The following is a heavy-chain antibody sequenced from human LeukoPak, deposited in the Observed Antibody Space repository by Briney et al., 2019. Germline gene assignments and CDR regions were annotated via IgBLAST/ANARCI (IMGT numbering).Heavy chain of an antibody. CDR1: GYTLTELS. D-gene: IGHD2-8*02. J-gene: IGHJ4*02. V-gene: IGHV1-24*01. Sequence: GASVKVSCKVSGYTLTELSMHWVRQAPGKGLEWMGGFDPEDGETIYAQKFQGRVTITRSTSMSTAYMELSSLRSQDTAVYYCARADSPGASLHYWGQGTLVTVSS. CDR2: FDPEDGET. CDR3: ARADSPGASLHY.